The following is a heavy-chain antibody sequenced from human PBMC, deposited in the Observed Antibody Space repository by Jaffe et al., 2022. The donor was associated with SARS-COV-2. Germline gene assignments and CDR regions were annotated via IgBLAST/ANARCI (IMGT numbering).Heavy chain of an antibody. CDR2: ISYDGSNK. Sequence: QVQLVESGGGVVQPGRSLRLSCAASGFTFSSYAMHWVRQAPGKGLEWVAVISYDGSNKYYADSVKGRFTISRDNSKNTLYLQMNSLRAEDTAVYYCARDLMADYYYMDVWGKGTTVTVSS. CDR1: GFTFSSYA. CDR3: ARDLMADYYYMDV. V-gene: IGHV3-30*04. J-gene: IGHJ6*03.